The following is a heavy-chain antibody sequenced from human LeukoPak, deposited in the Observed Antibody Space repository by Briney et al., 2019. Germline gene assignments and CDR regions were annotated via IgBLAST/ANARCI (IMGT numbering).Heavy chain of an antibody. D-gene: IGHD2-15*01. CDR2: IKQDGSEN. V-gene: IGHV3-7*05. CDR1: GFTFSNYW. CDR3: ARPFGYCSGGSCFPFDY. Sequence: GGSLRLSCAASGFTFSNYWMSWVRQAPGKGLEWVADIKQDGSENYYVDSVKGRFTISRDNAENSVFLQMRSLRVDDTAVYYCARPFGYCSGGSCFPFDYWGQGSLVTVSS. J-gene: IGHJ4*02.